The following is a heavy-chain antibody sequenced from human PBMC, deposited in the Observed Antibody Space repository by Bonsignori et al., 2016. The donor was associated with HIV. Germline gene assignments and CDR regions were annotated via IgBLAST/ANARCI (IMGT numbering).Heavy chain of an antibody. V-gene: IGHV3-30*02. J-gene: IGHJ3*02. CDR1: GFTFSSYG. Sequence: GESLKISCAASGFTFSSYGMHWVRQAPGKGLEWVAFIRYDGSNKYYADSVKGRFTISRDNSKNTLYLQMSSLRAEDTAVFYCAKDSEWESHSADAFDIWGQGTMVTVSS. CDR3: AKDSEWESHSADAFDI. CDR2: IRYDGSNK. D-gene: IGHD1-26*01.